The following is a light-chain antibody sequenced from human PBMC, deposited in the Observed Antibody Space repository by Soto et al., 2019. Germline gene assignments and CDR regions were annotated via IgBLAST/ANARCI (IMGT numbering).Light chain of an antibody. Sequence: EIVLTQSRGTLSLSPGERATLSCRASQSVSSSYLAWYQQKPGQAPRLLIYGASSRATGIPDRFSGSGSGTDFSLTISRLEPEDFAVYYCQQYGRSPWTFGQGTKVDIK. CDR3: QQYGRSPWT. V-gene: IGKV3-20*01. CDR2: GAS. CDR1: QSVSSSY. J-gene: IGKJ1*01.